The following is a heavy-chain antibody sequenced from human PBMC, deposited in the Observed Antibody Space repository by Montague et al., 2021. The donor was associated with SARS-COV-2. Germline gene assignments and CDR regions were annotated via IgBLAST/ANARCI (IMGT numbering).Heavy chain of an antibody. CDR2: IKTKTDGGTT. V-gene: IGHV3-15*01. CDR1: GFTFSHAW. J-gene: IGHJ4*02. D-gene: IGHD6-19*01. CDR3: TTGYTNGRLDY. Sequence: SLRLSCPASGFTFSHAWMSWVRQAPGKGLEWVGRIKTKTDGGTTDYAAPVKGRFTISRDDSENTLFLQMNSLKTEDTALYYCTTGYTNGRLDYWGQGTLVTVSS.